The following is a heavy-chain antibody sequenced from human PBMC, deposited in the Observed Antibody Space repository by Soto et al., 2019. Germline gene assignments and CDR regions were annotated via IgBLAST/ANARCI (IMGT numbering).Heavy chain of an antibody. CDR3: ARAVFEVGQWLADLSYGMDV. J-gene: IGHJ6*02. Sequence: GASVKVSCKASGGAFSDYAFSWVRQAPGQGLEWLGGIMPIFRAPDYAQKFQGRVTITADEFTRTAYMEMNSLRSEDTAVYYCARAVFEVGQWLADLSYGMDVWGQGTTVTVSS. CDR2: IMPIFRAP. CDR1: GGAFSDYA. D-gene: IGHD6-19*01. V-gene: IGHV1-69*13.